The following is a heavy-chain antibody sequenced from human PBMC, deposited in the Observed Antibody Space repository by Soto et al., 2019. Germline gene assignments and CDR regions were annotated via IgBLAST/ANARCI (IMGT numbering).Heavy chain of an antibody. J-gene: IGHJ5*02. CDR1: GFTFSSYW. CDR3: ARDPSVYCSSTSCRPRKFDP. V-gene: IGHV3-7*01. CDR2: IKQDGSEK. Sequence: GGSLRLSCAASGFTFSSYWMSWVRQAPGKGLEWVANIKQDGSEKYYVDSVKGRFTISRDNAKNSLYLQMNSLRAEDTAVYYCARDPSVYCSSTSCRPRKFDPWGQGTLVTVSS. D-gene: IGHD2-2*01.